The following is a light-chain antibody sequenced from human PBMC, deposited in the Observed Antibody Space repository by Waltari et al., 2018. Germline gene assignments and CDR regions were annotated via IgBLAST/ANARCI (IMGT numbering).Light chain of an antibody. CDR3: QQYGTSPALT. CDR1: QSLNSNY. J-gene: IGKJ4*01. CDR2: RAS. V-gene: IGKV3-20*01. Sequence: EIVLTQSPGTLSLSPGERATLSCRASQSLNSNYLAWYQQKPGQAPRLLIFRASSRANGIPDRFSGSGSGTDFTLTISRLEPEDFAVYYCQQYGTSPALTFGGGTKVETK.